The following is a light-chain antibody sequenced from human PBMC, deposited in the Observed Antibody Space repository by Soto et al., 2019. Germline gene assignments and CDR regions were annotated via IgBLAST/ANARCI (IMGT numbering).Light chain of an antibody. Sequence: EIVLTQSPGTLSLSPGERVTLSCRASQIVSDNWLAWYQQKPGQAPRLLIHGASYRATGTPERFTGSGSGRDFTLTISRLEPEDFAVYYCQQYGRLPITFGQGARLEI. V-gene: IGKV3-20*01. CDR2: GAS. CDR1: QIVSDNW. J-gene: IGKJ5*01. CDR3: QQYGRLPIT.